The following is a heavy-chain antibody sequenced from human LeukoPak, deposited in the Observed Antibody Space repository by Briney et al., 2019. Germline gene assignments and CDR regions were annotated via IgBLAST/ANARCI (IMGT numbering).Heavy chain of an antibody. J-gene: IGHJ3*02. V-gene: IGHV4-59*01. CDR1: GGSISSYY. CDR3: ARDRRESSKPNDALDI. Sequence: ASETLSLTCSVSGGSISSYYWSWIRQPPGKGLEWIGYIYYTGSTNYNPSLESRVTISIDTSKKQLSLKLRSVTAADTAVYYCARDRRESSKPNDALDIWGQGTMVTVSS. CDR2: IYYTGST. D-gene: IGHD4-11*01.